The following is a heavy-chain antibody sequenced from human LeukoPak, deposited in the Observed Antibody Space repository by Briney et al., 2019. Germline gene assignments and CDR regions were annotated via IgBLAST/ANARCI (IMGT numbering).Heavy chain of an antibody. D-gene: IGHD4-17*01. CDR3: ARGYTVTYNWFDP. J-gene: IGHJ5*02. Sequence: SETLSLTCTVSGGSISSSSYYWGWIRQPPGKGLEWIGSIYYSGSTYYNPFLKSRVTISVDTSKNQFSLKLSSVTAADTAVYYCARGYTVTYNWFDPWGQGTLVTVSS. CDR1: GGSISSSSYY. CDR2: IYYSGST. V-gene: IGHV4-39*07.